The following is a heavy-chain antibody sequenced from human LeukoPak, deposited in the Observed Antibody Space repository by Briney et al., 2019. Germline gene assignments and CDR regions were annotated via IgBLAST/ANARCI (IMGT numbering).Heavy chain of an antibody. Sequence: GGPLRLSCAAPRLTFSSYRVHWLRQAPGKGGVGVSRINSDGRSTRHADSVKDRFTIYRDHDKNTRYIQMNCLRAEDTAVYDCAREFHHCGGDCYYDHWGQGTLVAVSS. J-gene: IGHJ4*03. CDR2: INSDGRST. V-gene: IGHV3-74*01. CDR3: AREFHHCGGDCYYDH. CDR1: RLTFSSYR. D-gene: IGHD2-21*02.